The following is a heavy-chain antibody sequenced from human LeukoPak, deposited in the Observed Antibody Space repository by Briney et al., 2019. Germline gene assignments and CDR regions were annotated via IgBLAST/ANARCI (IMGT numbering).Heavy chain of an antibody. CDR3: ARVDSSSWGSMEYYYYYMDV. Sequence: SDTLSLTCTVSGGSISSHYWSWIRQPPGKGLEWIGYIFYSGSTNYNPSLKSRVTISVDPSRNQFSLKLSSVTAADTAVYYCARVDSSSWGSMEYYYYYMDVCGKGTTVTVSS. CDR1: GGSISSHY. V-gene: IGHV4-59*11. CDR2: IFYSGST. D-gene: IGHD6-13*01. J-gene: IGHJ6*03.